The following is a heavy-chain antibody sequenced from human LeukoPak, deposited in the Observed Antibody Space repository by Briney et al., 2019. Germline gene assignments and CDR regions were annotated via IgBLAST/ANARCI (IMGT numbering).Heavy chain of an antibody. CDR2: ISSSSSYI. CDR1: GFTFSSYS. J-gene: IGHJ4*02. V-gene: IGHV3-21*01. CDR3: ARDLSYYYDSSGYSH. Sequence: GGSLRLSCATSGFTFSSYSMNWVRQAPGKGLEWVSSISSSSSYIYYADSVKGRFTISRDNAKNSLYLQMNSLRAEDTAVYYCARDLSYYYDSSGYSHWGQGTLVTVSS. D-gene: IGHD3-22*01.